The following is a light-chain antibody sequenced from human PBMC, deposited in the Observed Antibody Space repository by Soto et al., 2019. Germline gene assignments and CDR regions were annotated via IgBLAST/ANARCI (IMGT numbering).Light chain of an antibody. CDR3: SSYTSSSTRV. CDR2: KVS. V-gene: IGLV2-14*01. J-gene: IGLJ3*02. Sequence: QSALTEPASVSGSRGQSITISCTGTSSDVGGYNYVSWYQQHPGKAPKLMIYKVSNRPSGVSNRFSGSKSGNTASLTISGLQAEDEADYYCSSYTSSSTRVFGGGTKLTVL. CDR1: SSDVGGYNY.